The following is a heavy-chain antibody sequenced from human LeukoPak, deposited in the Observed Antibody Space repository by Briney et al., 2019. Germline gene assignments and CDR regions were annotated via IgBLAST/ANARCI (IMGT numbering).Heavy chain of an antibody. V-gene: IGHV4-59*12. J-gene: IGHJ4*02. CDR3: ARGAGYSGYGY. D-gene: IGHD5-12*01. CDR1: GGSISSYY. CDR2: VDYSGST. Sequence: SETLSLTCTVSGGSISSYYWSWIRQPPGKGLESIGYVDYSGSTTYNPSLKSRVTMSVDTSKNQFSLKLSSVTAADTAVYYCARGAGYSGYGYGGQGTLVTVS.